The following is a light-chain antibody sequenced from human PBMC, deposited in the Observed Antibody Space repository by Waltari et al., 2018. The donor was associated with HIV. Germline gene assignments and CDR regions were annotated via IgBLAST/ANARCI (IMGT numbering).Light chain of an antibody. CDR2: ERS. Sequence: QSALTQFGSVYGSPGPSITISSTGTSSAVGNYHLVSWYQQHPGKAPILMIYERSKGASGVSNRFSGSKSGNTASLTISGLQAEDEADYYCCSYANSSTVFGGGTKVTVL. CDR1: SSAVGNYHL. V-gene: IGLV2-23*01. J-gene: IGLJ2*01. CDR3: CSYANSSTV.